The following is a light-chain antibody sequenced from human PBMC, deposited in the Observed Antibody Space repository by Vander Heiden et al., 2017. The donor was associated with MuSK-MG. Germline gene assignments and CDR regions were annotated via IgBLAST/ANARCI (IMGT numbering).Light chain of an antibody. CDR3: QHYNKWPPIT. Sequence: EIVMTPSPPPLSVSPGERATLSCRASPSVSSNLTWYPQKPGQAPRPPLYGASNTASGTAAWCSGSWGGTEFTITSSILQSEDVAVYYYQHYNKWPPITFGQGTRLEIK. CDR1: PSVSSN. V-gene: IGKV3-15*01. J-gene: IGKJ5*01. CDR2: GAS.